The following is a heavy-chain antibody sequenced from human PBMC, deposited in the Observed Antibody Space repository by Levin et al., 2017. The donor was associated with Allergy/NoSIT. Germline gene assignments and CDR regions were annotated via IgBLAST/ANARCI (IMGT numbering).Heavy chain of an antibody. Sequence: ESGPTLVKPTQTLTLTCTFSGFSLSPGGVGVGWIRQPPGKALEWLALIYWTDDKRYSPSLKSRLTITKDTSKNQVVLRMTNMDPVDTATYYCAHRRTTSPDPWGYNSFDPWGQGTLVTVSS. CDR3: AHRRTTSPDPWGYNSFDP. CDR1: GFSLSPGGVG. D-gene: IGHD1-7*01. V-gene: IGHV2-5*01. J-gene: IGHJ5*02. CDR2: IYWTDDK.